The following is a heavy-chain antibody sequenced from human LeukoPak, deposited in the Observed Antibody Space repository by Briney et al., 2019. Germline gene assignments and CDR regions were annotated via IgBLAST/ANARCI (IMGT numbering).Heavy chain of an antibody. V-gene: IGHV1-3*01. CDR1: GYTFTSYA. D-gene: IGHD4-17*01. CDR2: INAGNGNT. J-gene: IGHJ4*02. Sequence: ASVKVSCKASGYTFTSYAMHWVRQAPGQRLEWMGWINAGNGNTKYSQKFQGRVTMTTDTSTSTAYMELRSLRSDDTAVYYCARVYGDYVPTFDYWGQGTLVTVSS. CDR3: ARVYGDYVPTFDY.